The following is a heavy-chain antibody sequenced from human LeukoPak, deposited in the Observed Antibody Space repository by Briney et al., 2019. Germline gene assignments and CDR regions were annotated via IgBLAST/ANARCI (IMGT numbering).Heavy chain of an antibody. CDR3: ARLAPRTYNFGYSDY. Sequence: PGESLKISCKGSGYTFTSYWIGWVRQMPGKGLEWRGIISPGDSNTKYRPSFQGPVTISADKSISTAYLQWSSLKASDTAIYYCARLAPRTYNFGYSDYWGQGTLVTVSS. CDR1: GYTFTSYW. V-gene: IGHV5-51*01. CDR2: ISPGDSNT. D-gene: IGHD5-24*01. J-gene: IGHJ4*02.